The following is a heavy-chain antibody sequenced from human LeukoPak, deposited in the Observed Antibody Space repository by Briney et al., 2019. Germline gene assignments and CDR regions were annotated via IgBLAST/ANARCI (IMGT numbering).Heavy chain of an antibody. D-gene: IGHD3-10*01. J-gene: IGHJ4*02. CDR1: GFIFSSYW. Sequence: GGSLRLSCATSGFIFSSYWMCWVRQAPGKGLEWVANIKSDGSEEYYGDSVKGRFTISRDNAKNSLYLQMNSLRVEDTAVYYCARGDLWLGHWGQGGLVTVSS. CDR2: IKSDGSEE. V-gene: IGHV3-7*01. CDR3: ARGDLWLGH.